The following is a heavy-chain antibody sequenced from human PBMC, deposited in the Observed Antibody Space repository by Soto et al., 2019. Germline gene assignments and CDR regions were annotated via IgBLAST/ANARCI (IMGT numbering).Heavy chain of an antibody. CDR3: ARGPGFDILTGYANYYYYYMDV. Sequence: ASVKVSCKASGYTFTRYDINWVRQATGQGLEWMGWMNPNSGNTGYAQKFQGRVTMTRNTSISTAYMELSSLRSEDTAVYYCARGPGFDILTGYANYYYYYMDVWGKGTTVTVSS. CDR2: MNPNSGNT. J-gene: IGHJ6*03. V-gene: IGHV1-8*01. D-gene: IGHD3-9*01. CDR1: GYTFTRYD.